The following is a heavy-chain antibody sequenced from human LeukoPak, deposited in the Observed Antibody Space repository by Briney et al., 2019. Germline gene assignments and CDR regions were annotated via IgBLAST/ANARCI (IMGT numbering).Heavy chain of an antibody. J-gene: IGHJ5*02. CDR3: ARANKEVLPGSTRNWFDP. CDR2: ISAYNGNT. Sequence: ALGTVSYKPPGYTFTSYGIKGVRQAPGQGLERMGWISAYNGNTNYAQKLQGRVTMTTDTSTSTACMELRSLRSDDTAVYYCARANKEVLPGSTRNWFDPWGQGTLVTVSS. V-gene: IGHV1-18*01. CDR1: GYTFTSYG. D-gene: IGHD3-10*01.